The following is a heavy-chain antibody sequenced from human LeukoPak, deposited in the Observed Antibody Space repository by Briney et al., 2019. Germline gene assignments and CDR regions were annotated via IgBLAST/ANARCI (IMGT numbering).Heavy chain of an antibody. D-gene: IGHD2-21*01. CDR1: GGSFSGYY. CDR2: INHSGST. Sequence: SETLSLTCAVYGGSFSGYYWSWIRQPPGKGLEWIGEINHSGSTNYNPSLKSRVTISVDTSKNQFSLKLSSVTAADTAVYYCARGEVNNWFDPWGQGTLVTVSS. CDR3: ARGEVNNWFDP. V-gene: IGHV4-34*01. J-gene: IGHJ5*02.